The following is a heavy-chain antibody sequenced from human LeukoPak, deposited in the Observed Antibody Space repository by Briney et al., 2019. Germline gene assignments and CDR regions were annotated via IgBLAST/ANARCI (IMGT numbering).Heavy chain of an antibody. CDR2: IYYSGST. Sequence: SETLSLTCTVSGGSISSYYWSWIRQPPGKGLEWIGYIYYSGSTNYNPSLKSRVTISVDTSKNQFSLKLSSVTASDTAVYYCARKYYYDSSGYYTRYYFDYWGQGTLVTVSS. CDR3: ARKYYYDSSGYYTRYYFDY. V-gene: IGHV4-59*08. J-gene: IGHJ4*02. CDR1: GGSISSYY. D-gene: IGHD3-22*01.